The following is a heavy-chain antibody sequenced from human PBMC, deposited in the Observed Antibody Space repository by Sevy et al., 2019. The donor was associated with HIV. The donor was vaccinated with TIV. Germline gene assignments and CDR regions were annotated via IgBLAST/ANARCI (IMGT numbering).Heavy chain of an antibody. V-gene: IGHV3-7*01. D-gene: IGHD3-22*01. CDR3: ARVRDHSSGFHLDY. CDR2: IKLDGSEK. J-gene: IGHJ4*01. Sequence: GGSLRLSCAASRFTFSSYWMNWVRQAPGKGLEWVANIKLDGSEKYYVDSVKGRFTISRDNAKNSLYLQMNSLRAEDTALYYCARVRDHSSGFHLDYWGQGTLVTVSS. CDR1: RFTFSSYW.